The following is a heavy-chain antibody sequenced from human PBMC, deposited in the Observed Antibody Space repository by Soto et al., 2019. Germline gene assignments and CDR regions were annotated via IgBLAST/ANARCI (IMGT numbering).Heavy chain of an antibody. CDR1: GFTFSSYS. CDR2: ISSSSSYI. D-gene: IGHD2-2*01. Sequence: GGSLRLSCAASGFTFSSYSMNWVRQAPGKGLEWVSSISSSSSYIYYADSVKGRFTISRDNAKNSLYLQMNSLRAEDTAVYYCARVQLLTGDAFDIWGQGTMVTVSS. J-gene: IGHJ3*02. CDR3: ARVQLLTGDAFDI. V-gene: IGHV3-21*01.